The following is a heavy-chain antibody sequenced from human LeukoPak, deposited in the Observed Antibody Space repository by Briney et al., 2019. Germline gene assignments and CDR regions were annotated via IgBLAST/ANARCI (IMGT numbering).Heavy chain of an antibody. Sequence: GASVKVSCKASGYTFTSYYMHWVRQAPGQGLEWMGWINPNSGDTNYAQKFQGRVTMTRDTSISTAYMGVSRLRSDDAAVYYCGRGGGGGNYVWGYMDVWGKGTTVTVSS. J-gene: IGHJ6*03. CDR1: GYTFTSYY. D-gene: IGHD3-10*02. V-gene: IGHV1-2*02. CDR3: GRGGGGGNYVWGYMDV. CDR2: INPNSGDT.